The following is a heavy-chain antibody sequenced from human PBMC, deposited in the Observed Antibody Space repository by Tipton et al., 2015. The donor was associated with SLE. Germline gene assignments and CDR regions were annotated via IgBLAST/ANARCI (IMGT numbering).Heavy chain of an antibody. CDR1: GGSISSGGYY. CDR2: IYYSGST. CDR3: ARAELTAASRRGAFDY. D-gene: IGHD6-13*01. J-gene: IGHJ4*02. Sequence: TLSLTCTVSGGSISSGGYYWSWIRQHPGKGLEWIGYIYYSGSTYYNPSLKSRVTISVDTSKNQFSLQLNSVTPEDTAVYYCARAELTAASRRGAFDYWGQGTLVTVSS. V-gene: IGHV4-31*03.